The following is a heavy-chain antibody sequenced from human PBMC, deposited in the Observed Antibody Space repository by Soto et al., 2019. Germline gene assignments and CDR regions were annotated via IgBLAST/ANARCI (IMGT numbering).Heavy chain of an antibody. D-gene: IGHD2-2*01. Sequence: EVQLVESGGGLVQPGRSLRLSCAASGFRFDDYAMHWVRQAPGKGLEWVSGISYNSGNIGYADSVKGRFTISRDTAKNFRYLQMNGLRAEDTALYYCVKDIEENQLLYDAFDIWGQGTMVTVSS. CDR2: ISYNSGNI. CDR3: VKDIEENQLLYDAFDI. CDR1: GFRFDDYA. V-gene: IGHV3-9*01. J-gene: IGHJ3*02.